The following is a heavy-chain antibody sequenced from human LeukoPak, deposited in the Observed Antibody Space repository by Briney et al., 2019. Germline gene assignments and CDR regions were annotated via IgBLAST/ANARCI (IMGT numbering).Heavy chain of an antibody. CDR2: IYYSGST. J-gene: IGHJ5*02. V-gene: IGHV4-59*01. CDR1: GGSISRYY. Sequence: PSETLSLTCTVSGGSISRYYWSWIRQPPGKGLEWIGYIYYSGSTNYNPSLKSRVTISVDTSKNQFSLKLNSVTAADTAVYYCARGYSSSSSWFDPWGQGTLVTVSS. D-gene: IGHD6-6*01. CDR3: ARGYSSSSSWFDP.